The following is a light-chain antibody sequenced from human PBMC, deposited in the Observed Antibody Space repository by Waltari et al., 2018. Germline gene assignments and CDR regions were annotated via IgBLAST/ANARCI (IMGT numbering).Light chain of an antibody. CDR1: QSISRY. CDR3: QQSDSTPLT. CDR2: TAS. Sequence: DIQMTQSPSSLSASVGDRVTITCRASQSISRYLNWYQHKPGKAPNLLIYTASSLQSGVPSRFSGSGSGTDFTLTISNLQPEDFATYYCQQSDSTPLTFGGGTKVEI. J-gene: IGKJ4*01. V-gene: IGKV1-39*01.